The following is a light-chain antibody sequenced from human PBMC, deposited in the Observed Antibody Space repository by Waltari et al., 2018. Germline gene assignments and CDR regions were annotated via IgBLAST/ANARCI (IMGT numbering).Light chain of an antibody. CDR1: SNAVGSYNL. J-gene: IGLJ2*01. CDR3: ASYARGDRLI. CDR2: EVS. Sequence: QSALSQPASVSGSPGQSITIPCTGTSNAVGSYNLFTWYHHHPDKAPKLIIYEVSRRPSGVSDRFSGSRSGNTASLTISGFQTEDEADYYCASYARGDRLIFGGGTKVTVL. V-gene: IGLV2-23*02.